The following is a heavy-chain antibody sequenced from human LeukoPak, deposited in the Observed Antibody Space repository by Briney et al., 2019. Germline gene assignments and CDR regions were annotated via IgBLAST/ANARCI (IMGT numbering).Heavy chain of an antibody. CDR1: GFTFDDYA. V-gene: IGHV3-9*01. J-gene: IGHJ3*02. Sequence: GGSLRPSCAASGFTFDDYAMHWVRQAPGKGLEWVSGISWNSGSIGYADSVKGRFTISRDNAKNSLYLQMNSLRAEDTALYYCAKGTSSGWYLIAFDIWGQGTMVTVSS. CDR3: AKGTSSGWYLIAFDI. CDR2: ISWNSGSI. D-gene: IGHD6-19*01.